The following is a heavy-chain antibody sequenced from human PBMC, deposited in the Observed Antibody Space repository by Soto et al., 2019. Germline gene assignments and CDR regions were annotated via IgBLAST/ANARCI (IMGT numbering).Heavy chain of an antibody. Sequence: PGESLKISCKGSGYSFTSYWIGWVRQMPGKGLEWMGIIYPCDSDTRYSPSFQGQVTISADKSISTAYLQWSSLKASDTAMYYCARRGVIAVAELNTSGTGMDVWGQGTTVTVSS. CDR1: GYSFTSYW. V-gene: IGHV5-51*01. D-gene: IGHD6-19*01. CDR2: IYPCDSDT. J-gene: IGHJ6*02. CDR3: ARRGVIAVAELNTSGTGMDV.